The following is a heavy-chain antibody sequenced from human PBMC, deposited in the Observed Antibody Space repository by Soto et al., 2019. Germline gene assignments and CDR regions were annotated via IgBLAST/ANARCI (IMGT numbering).Heavy chain of an antibody. CDR3: ASFGEGTRPGVDYYYGMDV. CDR1: GGSVSISSNW. J-gene: IGHJ6*02. CDR2: IYHSGST. V-gene: IGHV4-4*02. D-gene: IGHD3-10*01. Sequence: SETLSLTCTVSGGSVSISSNWWSWVRQPPGKGLEWIGEIYHSGSTNYNPSLKSRVTISVDKSKNQFSLKLSSVTAADTAVYYCASFGEGTRPGVDYYYGMDVWGQGTTVTVSS.